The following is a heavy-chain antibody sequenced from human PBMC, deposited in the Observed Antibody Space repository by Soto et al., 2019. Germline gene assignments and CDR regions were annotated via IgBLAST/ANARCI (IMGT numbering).Heavy chain of an antibody. CDR3: FTVFGDARRGFDH. CDR1: GYNFTKFW. CDR2: IWPSDSET. D-gene: IGHD3-9*01. Sequence: GESLKISCGGSGYNFTKFWIGWVRQKPDKGLEWMGIIWPSDSETRYSPSFQGRVTISVDKSRSSAYLHWASLKAPDTAIYYCFTVFGDARRGFDHWGPGTLVTVSS. V-gene: IGHV5-51*01. J-gene: IGHJ5*02.